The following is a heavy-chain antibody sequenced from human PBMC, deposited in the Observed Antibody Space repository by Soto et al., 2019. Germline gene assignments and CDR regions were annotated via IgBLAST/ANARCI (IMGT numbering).Heavy chain of an antibody. J-gene: IGHJ4*02. V-gene: IGHV1-46*01. Sequence: GASVKVSCKASGYTFTSYGISWVRQAPGQGLEWMGKINPSGGNTHYAQKFQGRLTMTSDTSKSTVYMEVSSLRSEDTAMYYCASDSVATYTGLGYWGQGTLVTVSS. CDR3: ASDSVATYTGLGY. D-gene: IGHD3-16*01. CDR1: GYTFTSYG. CDR2: INPSGGNT.